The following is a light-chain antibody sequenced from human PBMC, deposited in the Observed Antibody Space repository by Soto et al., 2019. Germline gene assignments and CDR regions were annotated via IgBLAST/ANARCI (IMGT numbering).Light chain of an antibody. J-gene: IGKJ2*01. CDR3: QQYNNLPYT. Sequence: DIQMTQSPSSLSASLGGRVTITCQASQAISKYLHWYHQRPGKAPILVIYDASNLEAGAPSRFSGGGSGTSFTLTISSLQPEDIGTYFCQQYNNLPYTFGQGTKLDIK. CDR2: DAS. V-gene: IGKV1-33*01. CDR1: QAISKY.